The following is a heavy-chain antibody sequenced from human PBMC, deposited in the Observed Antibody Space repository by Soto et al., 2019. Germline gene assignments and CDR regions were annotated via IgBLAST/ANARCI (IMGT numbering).Heavy chain of an antibody. CDR1: GGSISTSNW. CDR2: VYHSGST. CDR3: ARTSTSGTLFDY. D-gene: IGHD1-1*01. V-gene: IGHV4-4*02. J-gene: IGHJ4*02. Sequence: QVQLQESGPGLVKPSGTLSLTCAVSGGSISTSNWWSWVRQPPGKGLEWIGEVYHSGSTNYNPSFKSRAAMSEDKSKNQFSLKLTSVTAADTALYYCARTSTSGTLFDYWGQGSLVPVSS.